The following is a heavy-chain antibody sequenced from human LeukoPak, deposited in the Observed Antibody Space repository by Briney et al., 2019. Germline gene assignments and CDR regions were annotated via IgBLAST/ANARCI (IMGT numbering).Heavy chain of an antibody. CDR2: IIPNSGGT. D-gene: IGHD6-19*01. CDR3: ARDRALAGTGGYWFDP. J-gene: IGHJ5*02. CDR1: GCTFTGYY. V-gene: IGHV1-2*02. Sequence: GASVKVSCKASGCTFTGYYMHWLRQAPGQGLEWMGWIIPNSGGTNYAQRFQGRVTMTRDTSISTAYMELISLRSDDTAVYYCARDRALAGTGGYWFDPWGQGTLVTVSS.